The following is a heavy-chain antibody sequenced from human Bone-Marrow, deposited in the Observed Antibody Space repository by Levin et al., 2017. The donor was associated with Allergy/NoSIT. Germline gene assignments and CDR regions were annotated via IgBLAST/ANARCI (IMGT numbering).Heavy chain of an antibody. J-gene: IGHJ6*02. V-gene: IGHV4-59*01. D-gene: IGHD5-12*01. Sequence: SQTLSLTCTVSGGSISSYYWSWIRQPPGKGLEWIGYIYYSGSTNYNPSLKSRVTISVDTSKNQFSLKLSSVTAADTAVYYCAREGMAYSGYDIYYYYGMDVWGQGTTVTVSS. CDR3: AREGMAYSGYDIYYYYGMDV. CDR1: GGSISSYY. CDR2: IYYSGST.